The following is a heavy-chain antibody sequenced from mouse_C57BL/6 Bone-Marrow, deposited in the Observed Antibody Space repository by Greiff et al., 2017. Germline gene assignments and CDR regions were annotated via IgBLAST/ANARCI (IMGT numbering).Heavy chain of an antibody. D-gene: IGHD1-3*01. J-gene: IGHJ3*01. CDR1: GYTFTSYW. CDR2: IDPSDSYT. V-gene: IGHV1-59*01. Sequence: VQLQQPGAELVRPGTSVKLSCKASGYTFTSYWMHWVKQRPGQGLEWIGVIDPSDSYTNYNQKFKGKATLTVDTSSSTAYMQLSSLTSEDSAVYYCGWGIYNYEFAYWGQGTLVTVSA. CDR3: GWGIYNYEFAY.